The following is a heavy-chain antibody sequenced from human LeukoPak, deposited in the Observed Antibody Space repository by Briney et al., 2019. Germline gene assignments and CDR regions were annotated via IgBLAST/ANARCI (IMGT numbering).Heavy chain of an antibody. J-gene: IGHJ4*02. CDR3: AREPSRYYYDSSGYWA. CDR2: IWSDGKNK. V-gene: IGHV3-33*01. CDR1: GFTFSNYG. D-gene: IGHD3-22*01. Sequence: GGSLRLSCAASGFTFSNYGMQWVRRAPGKGLEWVALIWSDGKNKYYADSVKGRFTIARDNSENTLYLQMNSLRDEDTAVYYCAREPSRYYYDSSGYWAWGQGTLVTVSS.